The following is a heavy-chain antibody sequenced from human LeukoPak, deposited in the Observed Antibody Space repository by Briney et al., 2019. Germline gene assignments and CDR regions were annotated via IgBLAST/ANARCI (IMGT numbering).Heavy chain of an antibody. J-gene: IGHJ4*02. V-gene: IGHV1-18*01. D-gene: IGHD5-18*01. CDR1: GYTFTSYG. CDR3: ARDQGSSNTAIIDY. CDR2: ISAYNGNT. Sequence: ASVKVSFKASGYTFTSYGISWVRQAPGQGLEWMGWISAYNGNTHYAQKLQGRVTMTTYTSTSTAYMELRSLRSDDTAVYYCARDQGSSNTAIIDYWGQGTLVTVSS.